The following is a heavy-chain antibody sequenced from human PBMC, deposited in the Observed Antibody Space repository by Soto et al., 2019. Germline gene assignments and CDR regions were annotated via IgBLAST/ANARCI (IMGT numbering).Heavy chain of an antibody. CDR1: GFTFSSYW. V-gene: IGHV3-74*01. CDR3: ARGCWLYSTSWYRFAP. CDR2: IKTDGSST. D-gene: IGHD6-13*01. J-gene: IGHJ5*02. Sequence: GGSLRLSCVASGFTFSSYWMHWVRQAPGKGLVWVSRIKTDGSSTSYADSVKGRFTISRDNAKNTLYLQMNSLRAEDTAVYYCARGCWLYSTSWYRFAPWGQGTLVTVSS.